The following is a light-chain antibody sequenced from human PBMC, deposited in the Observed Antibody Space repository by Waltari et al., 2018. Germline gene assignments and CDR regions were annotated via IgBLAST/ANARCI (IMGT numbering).Light chain of an antibody. Sequence: EIVLTQSPGTLSLSPGERVTLSCRASQYITGSWLTWYHQKPGQAPRLLIYAASTRAPGVPERFSGSGSGTDFTLTISRREPEDSAVYYCQQYDGSVVTFGGGTKVEIK. V-gene: IGKV3-20*01. CDR2: AAS. CDR1: QYITGSW. CDR3: QQYDGSVVT. J-gene: IGKJ4*01.